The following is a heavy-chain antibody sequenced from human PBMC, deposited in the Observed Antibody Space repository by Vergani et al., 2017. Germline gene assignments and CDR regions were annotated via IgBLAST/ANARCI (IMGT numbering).Heavy chain of an antibody. Sequence: QVQLQESGPGLVKPSQTLSLTCTVSGGSISSGDYYWSWIPQPPGKGLEWIGSIYYSGSTYYNPSLKSRVTISVDTSKNQFTLKLSSVTAADTAVYYCAVIVVVPAAMNFQRWGQGTLVTVSS. CDR2: IYYSGST. D-gene: IGHD2-2*01. CDR3: AVIVVVPAAMNFQR. CDR1: GGSISSGDYY. J-gene: IGHJ1*01. V-gene: IGHV4-39*01.